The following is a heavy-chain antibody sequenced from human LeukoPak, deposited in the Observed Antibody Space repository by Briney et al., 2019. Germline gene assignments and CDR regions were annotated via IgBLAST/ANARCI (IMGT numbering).Heavy chain of an antibody. D-gene: IGHD2-2*01. Sequence: ASVTVSCKASGGTFSSYAISWVRQAPGQGLEWMGWINPNSGGTNYAQKFQGRVTMTRDTSISTAYMDLSRLRSDDTAVYYCARGMGVLVPAATWFDPWGQGTLVTVSS. CDR2: INPNSGGT. CDR3: ARGMGVLVPAATWFDP. J-gene: IGHJ5*02. CDR1: GGTFSSYA. V-gene: IGHV1-2*02.